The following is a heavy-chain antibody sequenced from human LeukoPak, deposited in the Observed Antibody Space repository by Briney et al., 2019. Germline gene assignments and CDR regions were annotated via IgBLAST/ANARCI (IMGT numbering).Heavy chain of an antibody. D-gene: IGHD6-13*01. Sequence: TGGSLRLSCAASGFTFSSYGMHWVRQAPGKGLEWVAFIRYDGSNKYYADSVKGRFTISRDNSKNTLYLQMDSLRADDTAVYYCAGGRTYSSSTLEDYWGQGTLVTVSS. J-gene: IGHJ4*02. V-gene: IGHV3-30*02. CDR2: IRYDGSNK. CDR1: GFTFSSYG. CDR3: AGGRTYSSSTLEDY.